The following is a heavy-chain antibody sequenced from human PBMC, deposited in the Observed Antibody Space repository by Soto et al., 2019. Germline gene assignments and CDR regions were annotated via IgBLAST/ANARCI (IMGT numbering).Heavy chain of an antibody. CDR3: ASNYYDSSGYWAFDI. CDR2: IIPIFGTA. V-gene: IGHV1-69*13. D-gene: IGHD3-22*01. J-gene: IGHJ3*02. CDR1: GGTFCIYA. Sequence: ASVKVSCKASGGTFCIYAISWVRQAPGQGLEWMGGIIPIFGTANYAQKFQGRVTITADESTSTAYMELSSLRSEDTAVYYCASNYYDSSGYWAFDIWGQGTMVTVSS.